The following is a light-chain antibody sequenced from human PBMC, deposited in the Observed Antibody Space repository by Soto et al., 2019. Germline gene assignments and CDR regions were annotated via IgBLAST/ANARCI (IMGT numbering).Light chain of an antibody. CDR3: QQLNSYPIT. CDR1: QGISSF. CDR2: AAS. V-gene: IGKV1-9*01. J-gene: IGKJ5*01. Sequence: IRLTQSPSSLSASVGGSVTITCRASQGISSFLAWYQQKPGKAPKLLIYAASTLQSGVPSRFSGSGSGTDFTLTISSLQPEDFATYFCQQLNSYPITFGQGTRQEIK.